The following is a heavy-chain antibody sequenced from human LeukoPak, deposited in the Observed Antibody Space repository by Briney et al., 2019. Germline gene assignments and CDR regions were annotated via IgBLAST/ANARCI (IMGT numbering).Heavy chain of an antibody. Sequence: GGSLRLSCAVSGFTFDTYAMSWVRQAPGKGLEWVSSISGNGANTHYADPVKGRFTISRDNSKSTLHLQLNSLGAEDTAVYYCWDFRGGYWGQGTLVTVSS. CDR3: WDFRGGY. D-gene: IGHD4-23*01. J-gene: IGHJ4*02. CDR1: GFTFDTYA. V-gene: IGHV3-23*01. CDR2: ISGNGANT.